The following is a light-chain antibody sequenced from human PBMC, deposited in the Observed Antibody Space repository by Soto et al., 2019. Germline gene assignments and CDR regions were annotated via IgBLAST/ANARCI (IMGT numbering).Light chain of an antibody. J-gene: IGLJ3*02. CDR2: EVS. CDR1: NSDVGGYNY. V-gene: IGLV2-14*01. Sequence: QSALTQPASVSGFPGQPIAISCPGTNSDVGGYNYVSWYQQFPGKAPQLLIYEVSVRPSGVSNRFSGSKSGNTASLTISGLQAEDEAVYYCSSFERSGTRVIGGGTKLTVL. CDR3: SSFERSGTRV.